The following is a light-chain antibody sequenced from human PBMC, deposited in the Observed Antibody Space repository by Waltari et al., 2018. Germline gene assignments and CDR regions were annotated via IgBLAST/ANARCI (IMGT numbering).Light chain of an antibody. CDR2: EVS. CDR1: SSDVGRYNY. V-gene: IGLV2-8*01. J-gene: IGLJ2*01. Sequence: QSALTQPPSASGSPGQSVTISCTGTSSDVGRYNYVSWYQQHPGKAPKLMIYEVSKRPSGVPARLSGSKAGNTASLTVSGLQAEDEADYYCSSYAGSNNVVCGGGTKLTVL. CDR3: SSYAGSNNVV.